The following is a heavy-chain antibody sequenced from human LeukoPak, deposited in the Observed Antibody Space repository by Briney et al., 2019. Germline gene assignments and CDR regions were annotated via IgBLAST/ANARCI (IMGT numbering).Heavy chain of an antibody. CDR3: ARGPGFLEWLGSLYYFDY. CDR2: IKQDGSEK. V-gene: IGHV3-7*01. Sequence: QTGGSLRLSCAASGFTFSSYWMSWVRQAPGEGLEWVANIKQDGSEKYYVDSVKGRFTISRDNAKNSLYLQMNSLRAEDTAVYYCARGPGFLEWLGSLYYFDYWGQGTLVTVSS. CDR1: GFTFSSYW. D-gene: IGHD3-3*01. J-gene: IGHJ4*02.